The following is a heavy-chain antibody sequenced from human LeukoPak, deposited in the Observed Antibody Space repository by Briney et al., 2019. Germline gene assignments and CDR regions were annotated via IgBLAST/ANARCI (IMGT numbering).Heavy chain of an antibody. Sequence: ASVKVSCKASGYTFTSYDINWVRQAPGQGLEWMGWMNPNSGNTGYAQRFQGRVTMTRNTSISTAYMELSSLRSEDTAVYYCARWTGCSSTSCYIYYYYGMDVWGQGTTVTVSS. CDR1: GYTFTSYD. D-gene: IGHD2-2*02. J-gene: IGHJ6*02. V-gene: IGHV1-8*01. CDR3: ARWTGCSSTSCYIYYYYGMDV. CDR2: MNPNSGNT.